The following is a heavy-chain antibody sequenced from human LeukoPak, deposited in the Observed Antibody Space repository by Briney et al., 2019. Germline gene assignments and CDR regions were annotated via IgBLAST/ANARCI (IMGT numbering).Heavy chain of an antibody. V-gene: IGHV3-66*01. CDR3: ARDPHSGDFDY. Sequence: GGSLRLSCAASGFTVSSNYMSWVRQAPGKGLEWVSVIYSGGSTYYADSVKGRFTISRDNSKNTLYLRMNSLRAEDTAVYYCARDPHSGDFDYWGQGTLVTVSS. D-gene: IGHD1-26*01. CDR1: GFTVSSNY. CDR2: IYSGGST. J-gene: IGHJ4*02.